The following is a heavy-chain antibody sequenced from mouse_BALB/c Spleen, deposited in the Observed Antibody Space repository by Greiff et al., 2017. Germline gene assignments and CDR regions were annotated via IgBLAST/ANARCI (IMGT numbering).Heavy chain of an antibody. CDR2: ISSGGSYT. CDR1: GFTFSSYG. J-gene: IGHJ3*01. D-gene: IGHD2-4*01. Sequence: DVKLQESGGDLVKPGGSLKLSCAASGFTFSSYGMSWVRQTPDKRLEWVATISSGGSYTYYPDSVKGRFTISRDNAKNTLYLQMSSLKSEDTAMYYCARWDYDGFAYWGQGTLVTVSA. V-gene: IGHV5-6*02. CDR3: ARWDYDGFAY.